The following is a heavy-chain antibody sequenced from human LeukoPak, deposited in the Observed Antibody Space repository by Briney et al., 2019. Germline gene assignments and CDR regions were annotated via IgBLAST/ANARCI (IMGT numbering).Heavy chain of an antibody. CDR3: ARGGVPAAIRWFDP. D-gene: IGHD2-2*02. CDR2: IYSGDST. Sequence: AGSLRLACAASGFTVSSTYMGWVRQAPGKGLEWVSVIYSGDSTYYADSVKGRFTISRDNSKNTLYLQMNSLRPGHTAVYYWARGGVPAAIRWFDPCGQGNLVTVSS. J-gene: IGHJ5*02. V-gene: IGHV3-66*02. CDR1: GFTVSSTY.